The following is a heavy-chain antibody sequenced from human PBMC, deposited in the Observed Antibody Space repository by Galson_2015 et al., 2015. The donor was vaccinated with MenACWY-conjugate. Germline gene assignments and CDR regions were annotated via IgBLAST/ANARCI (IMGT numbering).Heavy chain of an antibody. CDR3: ARHPPGGRGMDV. CDR1: GYSFTNYW. CDR2: IDPGDSYT. J-gene: IGHJ6*02. Sequence: QSGAEVKKPGESLKISCTGSGYSFTNYWIAWVRQMPGKGLEWVGLIDPGDSYTRYNPAFQGQVTISADKSISTAYLQWNSLQASDTAMYYCARHPPGGRGMDVWGQGTTVTVSS. V-gene: IGHV5-51*01. D-gene: IGHD1-26*01.